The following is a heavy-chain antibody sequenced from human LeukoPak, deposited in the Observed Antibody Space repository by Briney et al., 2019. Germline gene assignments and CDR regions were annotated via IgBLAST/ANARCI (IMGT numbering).Heavy chain of an antibody. CDR3: SRSGSGIRPNYYYYYYLDV. Sequence: GGSLRLSCAASGFTFRSYGMHWVRPARGKGLAWVAVIWYDGNSNYCAESVRSRFTISRNNSKITLYLQMTSLRAEDTAVYNCSRSGSGIRPNYYYYYYLDVWGKGTTVTVSS. CDR1: GFTFRSYG. V-gene: IGHV3-33*01. D-gene: IGHD3-10*01. CDR2: IWYDGNSN. J-gene: IGHJ6*03.